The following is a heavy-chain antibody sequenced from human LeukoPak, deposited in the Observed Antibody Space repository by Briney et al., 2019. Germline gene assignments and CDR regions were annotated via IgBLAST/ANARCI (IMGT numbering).Heavy chain of an antibody. J-gene: IGHJ3*02. CDR1: GGTFSSYA. CDR3: ARDSEAYCGGDCYSPHHDAFDI. CDR2: IIPIFGTA. D-gene: IGHD2-21*02. V-gene: IGHV1-69*05. Sequence: SVKVSCKASGGTFSSYAISWVRQAPGQGLEWMGGIIPIFGTANYAQKFQGRVTITTDESTSTAYMELSSLRSEDTAVYYGARDSEAYCGGDCYSPHHDAFDIWGQGTMVTVSS.